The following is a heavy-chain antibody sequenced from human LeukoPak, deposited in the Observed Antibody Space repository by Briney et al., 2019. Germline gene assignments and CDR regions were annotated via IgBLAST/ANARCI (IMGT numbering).Heavy chain of an antibody. D-gene: IGHD3-3*01. V-gene: IGHV1-8*03. CDR1: GYTFTDYY. CDR3: ARVRLRNGYNWFDP. J-gene: IGHJ5*02. Sequence: ASVKVSCKASGYTFTDYYINWARQAPGQGLEWMGWMSPDSGDTGYAHKFQGRVTITRNTSITTAYMELRSLTFEDTAVYYCARVRLRNGYNWFDPWGQGTLVTVSS. CDR2: MSPDSGDT.